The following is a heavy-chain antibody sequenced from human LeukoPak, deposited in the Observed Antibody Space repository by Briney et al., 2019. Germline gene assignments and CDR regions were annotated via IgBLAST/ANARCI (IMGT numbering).Heavy chain of an antibody. J-gene: IGHJ4*02. V-gene: IGHV4-59*01. CDR3: ARGLYCSSTSCQYYFDY. CDR1: GGSISSYY. CDR2: IYYTGST. Sequence: KPSETLSLTCTVSGGSISSYYWSWIRQPPGKGLEWIGCIYYTGSTTYNPSLKSRATISVDTSKNQFSLKLSSVTAADTAVYYCARGLYCSSTSCQYYFDYWGQGTLVTVSS. D-gene: IGHD2-2*01.